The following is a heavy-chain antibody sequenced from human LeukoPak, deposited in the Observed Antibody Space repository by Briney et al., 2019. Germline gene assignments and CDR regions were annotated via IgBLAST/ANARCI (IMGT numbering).Heavy chain of an antibody. Sequence: GGSLRLSCAASGFTFSSYAMHWVRQAPGKGLEWVAVLSYDGSNKYYADSVKGRFTISRDNSKNTLYLQMNSLRAEDTAVYYCARPHYDILTGYGAFDYWGQGTLVTVSS. CDR2: LSYDGSNK. CDR3: ARPHYDILTGYGAFDY. CDR1: GFTFSSYA. D-gene: IGHD3-9*01. J-gene: IGHJ4*02. V-gene: IGHV3-30-3*01.